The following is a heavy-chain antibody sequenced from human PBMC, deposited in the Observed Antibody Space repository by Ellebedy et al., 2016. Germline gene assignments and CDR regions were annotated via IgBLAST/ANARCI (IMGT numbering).Heavy chain of an antibody. D-gene: IGHD6-19*01. V-gene: IGHV4-39*01. CDR1: GGSISSSTYY. J-gene: IGHJ4*02. CDR3: ARRAVAATQGAFDY. CDR2: IYYSGNT. Sequence: GSLRLSCTVSGGSISSSTYYWGWIRQPPGTGLEWVGSIYYSGNTYYNPSLKSRVTISVDTSKNQFPLKLSSVTAADTRVYYCARRAVAATQGAFDYWGQGTLITVSS.